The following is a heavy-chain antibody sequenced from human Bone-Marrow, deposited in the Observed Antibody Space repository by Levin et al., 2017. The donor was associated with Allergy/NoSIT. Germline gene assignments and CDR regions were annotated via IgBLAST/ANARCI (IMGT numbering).Heavy chain of an antibody. CDR3: ARGKPLPELDY. D-gene: IGHD1-14*01. V-gene: IGHV3-33*01. CDR2: IWYDGSNK. CDR1: GFTFSSYG. J-gene: IGHJ4*02. Sequence: GGSLRLSCAASGFTFSSYGMHWVRQAPGKGLEWVAVIWYDGSNKYYADSVKGRFTISRDNSKNTLYLQMNSLRAEDTAVYYCARGKPLPELDYWGQGTLVTVSS.